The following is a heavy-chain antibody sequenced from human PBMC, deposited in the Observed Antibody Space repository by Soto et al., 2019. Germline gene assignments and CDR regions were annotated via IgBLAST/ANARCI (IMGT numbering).Heavy chain of an antibody. CDR3: AKIPPAARAVTTASVPRYMDV. CDR2: ISGSGGST. D-gene: IGHD4-17*01. Sequence: PGGSLRLSCAASGFTFSSYAMSWVRQAPGKGLEWVSAISGSGGSTYYADSVKGRFTISRDNSKNTLYLQMNSLRAEDTAVYYCAKIPPAARAVTTASVPRYMDVWGKGTTVTVSS. CDR1: GFTFSSYA. V-gene: IGHV3-23*01. J-gene: IGHJ6*03.